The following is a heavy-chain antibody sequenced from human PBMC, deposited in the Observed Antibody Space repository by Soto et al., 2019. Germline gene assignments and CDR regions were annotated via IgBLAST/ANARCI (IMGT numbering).Heavy chain of an antibody. V-gene: IGHV5-51*01. Sequence: PGESLKISCKGSGYSFTSYWIGWVRQMPGKGLEWMGIIYPGDSDTRYSPSFQGQVTISADKSISTAYLQWSSLKASDAAMYYRARTLGRYSYGQYYFDYWGQGTLVTVSS. D-gene: IGHD5-18*01. CDR2: IYPGDSDT. CDR1: GYSFTSYW. J-gene: IGHJ4*02. CDR3: ARTLGRYSYGQYYFDY.